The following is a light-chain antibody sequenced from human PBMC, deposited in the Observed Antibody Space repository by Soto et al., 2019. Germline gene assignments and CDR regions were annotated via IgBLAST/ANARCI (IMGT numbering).Light chain of an antibody. CDR3: HTYNSYSLHT. J-gene: IGKJ2*01. V-gene: IGKV1-5*01. CDR1: QRVSRR. Sequence: DIQMTQSPSTLSASVGDRITITCRASQRVSRRLAWFQHKPGKAPKLLIYDASSLESGVPSRFSGRGSGTEFTLTISSLQPDDCATYYCHTYNSYSLHTFGQGTKLEIK. CDR2: DAS.